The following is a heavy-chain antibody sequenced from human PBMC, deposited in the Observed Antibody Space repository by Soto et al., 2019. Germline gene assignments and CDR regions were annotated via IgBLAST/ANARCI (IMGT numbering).Heavy chain of an antibody. V-gene: IGHV1-69*01. CDR1: GGTFSSYA. CDR3: AMAGYYYDTSGYHNYYYYYGMDV. J-gene: IGHJ6*02. CDR2: IIPIFGTA. Sequence: QVQLVQSGAEVKKPGSSVKVSCTASGGTFSSYAISWVRQAPGQGLEWMGGIIPIFGTANYAQKFQGRVTITADESTSTAYMELSSLRTEDTAVYYCAMAGYYYDTSGYHNYYYYYGMDVWGQGTTVTVSS. D-gene: IGHD3-22*01.